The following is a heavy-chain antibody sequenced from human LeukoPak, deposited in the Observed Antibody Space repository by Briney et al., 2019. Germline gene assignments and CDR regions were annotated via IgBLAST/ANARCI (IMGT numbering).Heavy chain of an antibody. CDR1: GFTFTSSA. CDR2: IVVGSGNT. J-gene: IGHJ5*02. D-gene: IGHD3-22*01. Sequence: EASVKVSCKASGFTFTSSAVQWVRQARGQRLEWIGWIVVGSGNTNYAQKFQERVTITRDMSTSTAYMELSSLRSEDTAVYYCAVESSSGFFDWFDPWGQGTLVTVSS. V-gene: IGHV1-58*01. CDR3: AVESSSGFFDWFDP.